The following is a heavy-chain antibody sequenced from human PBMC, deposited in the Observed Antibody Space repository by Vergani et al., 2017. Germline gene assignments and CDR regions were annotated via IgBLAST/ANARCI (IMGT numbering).Heavy chain of an antibody. V-gene: IGHV5-51*01. J-gene: IGHJ4*02. D-gene: IGHD1-1*01. CDR2: IYPADSDT. CDR1: EYSFGNYW. Sequence: EVELVQSGPEMRKPGESLKISCKGSEYSFGNYWIGWVRQMPGKGLEWMRIIYPADSDTRYSPSFQGQVTISADKSISTAFLQWASLKASDTALYYCARHTTYTDSWGQGTLVTVSS. CDR3: ARHTTYTDS.